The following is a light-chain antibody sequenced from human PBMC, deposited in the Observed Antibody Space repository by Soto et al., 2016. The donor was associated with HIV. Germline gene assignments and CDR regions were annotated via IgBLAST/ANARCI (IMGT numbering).Light chain of an antibody. CDR2: GTK. J-gene: IGLJ1*01. Sequence: SSELTQEPAVSVALGQTVRITCQGDSLRTYYANWYQQKPGQAPVLVIFGTKNRPSGIPDRFSGSSSGNTASLTITGAQAEDEAEYYCTSRDISGIHLHVFGTGTKITVL. CDR1: SLRTYY. CDR3: TSRDISGIHLHV. V-gene: IGLV3-19*01.